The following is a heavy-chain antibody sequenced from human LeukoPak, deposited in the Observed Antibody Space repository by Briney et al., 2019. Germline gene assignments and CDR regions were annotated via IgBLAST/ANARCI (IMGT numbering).Heavy chain of an antibody. CDR1: GYTFTGYY. V-gene: IGHV1-2*02. CDR3: ARGIAVAGRPSWIDY. Sequence: ASVKVSCKASGYTFTGYYMHWVRQAPGQGLEWMGWINPNSGGTNYAQKFQGRVTMTRDTSISTAYMELSRLRPDDTAVYYCARGIAVAGRPSWIDYWGQGTLVTVSS. CDR2: INPNSGGT. D-gene: IGHD6-19*01. J-gene: IGHJ4*02.